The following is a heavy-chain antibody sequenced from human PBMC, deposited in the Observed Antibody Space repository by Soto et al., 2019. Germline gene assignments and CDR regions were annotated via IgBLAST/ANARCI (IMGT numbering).Heavy chain of an antibody. CDR1: GYSFTSYW. D-gene: IGHD5-12*01. V-gene: IGHV5-51*01. CDR2: IYPGDSDT. Sequence: LGESLKISCKGSGYSFTSYWIGWVRQMPGKGLEWMGIIYPGDSDTRYSPSFQGQVTISADKSISTAYLQWSSLKASDTAMYYCARVMATIYNWFDPWGQGTLVTVSS. CDR3: ARVMATIYNWFDP. J-gene: IGHJ5*02.